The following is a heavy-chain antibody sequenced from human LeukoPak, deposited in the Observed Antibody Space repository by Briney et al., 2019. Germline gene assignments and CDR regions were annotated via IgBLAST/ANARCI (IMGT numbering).Heavy chain of an antibody. J-gene: IGHJ4*02. CDR3: ARHPSGSSFDY. V-gene: IGHV4-39*01. D-gene: IGHD1-26*01. Sequence: KPSETLSLTCTVSGGSISTVNYYWGWVRQPPGKGLEWIATIYHTGSSYFNPSLKSRVTISVDTSRNQFSLKLTSLTAADTAVHYCARHPSGSSFDYWGQGTLVSVSS. CDR2: IYHTGSS. CDR1: GGSISTVNYY.